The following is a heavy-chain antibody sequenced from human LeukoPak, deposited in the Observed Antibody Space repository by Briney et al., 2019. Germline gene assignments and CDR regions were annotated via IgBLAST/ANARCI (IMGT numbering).Heavy chain of an antibody. V-gene: IGHV4-59*08. D-gene: IGHD5-18*01. CDR3: ARIEAVTRGYNHAYYFDY. CDR1: GASISSYY. CDR2: IYHNGNT. J-gene: IGHJ4*02. Sequence: SETLSLTCTVSGASISSYYWNWIRQPPGKGLEWIGNIYHNGNTYYNPSLKSRVTISVDTSKKQFSLKLRTATAADTAVYYCARIEAVTRGYNHAYYFDYWGQGTLVTVSS.